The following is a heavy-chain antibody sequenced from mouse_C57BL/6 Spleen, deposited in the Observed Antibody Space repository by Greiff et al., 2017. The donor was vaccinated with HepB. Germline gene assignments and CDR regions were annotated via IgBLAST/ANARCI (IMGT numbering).Heavy chain of an antibody. V-gene: IGHV1-50*01. CDR1: GYTFTSYW. J-gene: IGHJ4*01. CDR2: IDPSDSYN. D-gene: IGHD1-1*01. CDR3: ARPYDYGISPRAMDY. Sequence: VQLQQPGAELVKPGASVKLSCKASGYTFTSYWMQWVKQRPGQGLEWIGEIDPSDSYNNYNQQFKGKATLTVDTSSSTAYMQLSSLTSEDSAVFYCARPYDYGISPRAMDYWGQGTSVTVSS.